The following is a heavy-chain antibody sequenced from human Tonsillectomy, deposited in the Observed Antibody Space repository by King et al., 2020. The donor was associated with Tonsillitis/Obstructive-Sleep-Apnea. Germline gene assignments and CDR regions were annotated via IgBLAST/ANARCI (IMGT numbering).Heavy chain of an antibody. D-gene: IGHD3-22*01. CDR2: INPNSGGT. J-gene: IGHJ5*02. Sequence: QLVQSGAEVKKPGASVKVSCKASGYTFTDYYMHWVRQAPGQGLEWMGWINPNSGGTNYAQKFQGRVTMTRDTSISTVYMELSRLRSDDTAVYYRARVGAYYDSSAYYVSWGQGTLVTVSS. CDR3: ARVGAYYDSSAYYVS. CDR1: GYTFTDYY. V-gene: IGHV1-2*02.